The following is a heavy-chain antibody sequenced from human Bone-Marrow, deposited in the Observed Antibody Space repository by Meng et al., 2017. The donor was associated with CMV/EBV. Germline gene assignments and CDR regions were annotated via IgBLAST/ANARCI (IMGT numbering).Heavy chain of an antibody. CDR2: IYYSGST. CDR1: GGSISSYY. D-gene: IGHD3-10*01. Sequence: SETLSLTCTVSGGSISSYYWSWIRQPPGKGLEWIGSIYYSGSTYYNPSLKSRVTISVDTSKNQFSLKLSSVTAADTAVYYCARAFPEGGFGELNLFDYWGQGTLVTVSS. J-gene: IGHJ4*02. V-gene: IGHV4-39*07. CDR3: ARAFPEGGFGELNLFDY.